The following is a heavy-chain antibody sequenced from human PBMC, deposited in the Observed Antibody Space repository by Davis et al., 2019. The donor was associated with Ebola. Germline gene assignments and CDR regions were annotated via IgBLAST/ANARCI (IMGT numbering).Heavy chain of an antibody. V-gene: IGHV4-61*05. CDR1: GGSINSSPYY. D-gene: IGHD6-13*01. CDR3: ARVVAAMDV. Sequence: ESLKISCNVSGGSINSSPYYWGWVRQPPGKGLEWLGCIYYCGSTNYNPSLKSRVTISVDTSKNQFSLKLSSVTAADTAVYYCARVVAAMDVWGQGTTVTVSS. J-gene: IGHJ6*02. CDR2: IYYCGST.